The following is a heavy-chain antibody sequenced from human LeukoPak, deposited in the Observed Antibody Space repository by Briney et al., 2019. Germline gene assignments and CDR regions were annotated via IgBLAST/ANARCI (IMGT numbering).Heavy chain of an antibody. Sequence: GGSLRLSCAASGFTFSTSTMHWVRQAPGKGLEWVAVISYDGSNKFYADSVKGRFAIPRDNSKNTLYLQMNSLRGYDSAVYYCARPLSNGYFHDSGGYYPYAMDVWGQGTTVTVSS. V-gene: IGHV3-30*09. CDR3: ARPLSNGYFHDSGGYYPYAMDV. CDR2: ISYDGSNK. J-gene: IGHJ6*02. CDR1: GFTFSTST. D-gene: IGHD3-22*01.